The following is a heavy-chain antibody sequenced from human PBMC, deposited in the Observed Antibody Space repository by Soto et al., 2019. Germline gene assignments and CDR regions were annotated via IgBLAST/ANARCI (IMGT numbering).Heavy chain of an antibody. V-gene: IGHV4-34*01. CDR2: INHGGST. J-gene: IGHJ5*02. D-gene: IGHD5-12*01. CDR3: SRMDIVTTNGFDP. CDR1: GESFIGYY. Sequence: QVHLQQWGAVLLKPSETLSLTCAVYGESFIGYYWTWIRQSPGKGLEWIGEINHGGSTNYNPSLKSRVTISRDTSKNQFSLKLTSVTAADTSVYYCSRMDIVTTNGFDPWGQGTLVTVSS.